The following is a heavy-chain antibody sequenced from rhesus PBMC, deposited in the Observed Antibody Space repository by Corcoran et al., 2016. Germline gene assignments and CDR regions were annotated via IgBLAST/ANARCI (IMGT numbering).Heavy chain of an antibody. CDR3: ARTPREYSGYSYRPYWYFDL. CDR2: TIPLVGIT. CDR1: GVTFGSYA. V-gene: IGHV1-198*02. D-gene: IGHD5-42*01. J-gene: IGHJ2*01. Sequence: QVQLVQSGAEGKKAGASVKVSCKASGVTFGSYAINWVRQAPGKGLEWKGVTIPLVGITDCAEKFRSRFTITPETATSTAYMELSSLRSEATAVYYWARTPREYSGYSYRPYWYFDLWGPGTPITISS.